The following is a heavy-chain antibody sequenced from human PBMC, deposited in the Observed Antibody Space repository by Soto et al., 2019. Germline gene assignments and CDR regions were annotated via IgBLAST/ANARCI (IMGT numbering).Heavy chain of an antibody. V-gene: IGHV3-23*01. CDR1: GFSFSRFA. J-gene: IGHJ4*02. CDR2: ISGSGGST. Sequence: GSLRLSCAASGFSFSRFAISWVRQAPGKGLEWVSAISGSGGSTYYADSVKGRFTISRDNSKNTLYLQMNSLRAEDTAVYYCATGRVAEDYFDYWGQGTLVTVSS. D-gene: IGHD2-15*01. CDR3: ATGRVAEDYFDY.